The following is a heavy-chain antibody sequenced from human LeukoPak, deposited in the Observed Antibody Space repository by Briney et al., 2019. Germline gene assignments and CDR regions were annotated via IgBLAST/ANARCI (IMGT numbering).Heavy chain of an antibody. CDR2: INAGNGNT. CDR3: ARGYPYYDPLTGHYNEGRGVNFDF. V-gene: IGHV1-3*01. J-gene: IGHJ4*02. D-gene: IGHD3-9*01. Sequence: GASVKVSCKASGYTFTSYAMHWVRQAPGQRLEWMGWINAGNGNTKYAQRLQGRVTMTTDTSTSTAYMELRSLRSDDSAVYYCARGYPYYDPLTGHYNEGRGVNFDFWGQGTLVTVSS. CDR1: GYTFTSYA.